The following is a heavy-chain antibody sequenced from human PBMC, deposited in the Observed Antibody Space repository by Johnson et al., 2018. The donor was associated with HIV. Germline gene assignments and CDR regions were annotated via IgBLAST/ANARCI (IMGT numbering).Heavy chain of an antibody. CDR2: ISYDGSNK. V-gene: IGHV3-30*04. D-gene: IGHD3-22*01. J-gene: IGHJ3*02. CDR1: GFPFRSYT. CDR3: AKDTGAYYDTFLAFDI. Sequence: VQLVESGGGVVQPGRSLRLSCAASGFPFRSYTVHWVRQAPGKGLEWVAVISYDGSNKYYADSVKGRFTISRDNSKNTLYLQMNSLRAEDTAVYYCAKDTGAYYDTFLAFDIWGQGTMVTVSS.